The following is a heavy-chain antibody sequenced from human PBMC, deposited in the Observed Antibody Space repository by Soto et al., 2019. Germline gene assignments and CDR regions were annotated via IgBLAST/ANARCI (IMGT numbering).Heavy chain of an antibody. CDR2: IIPNFGTA. D-gene: IGHD5-18*01. J-gene: IGHJ6*02. V-gene: IGHV1-69*13. CDR3: ARDRKRGYSWGMDV. Sequence: ASVKVSCKASGYTFTGYYMHWVRQAPGQGLEWMGGIIPNFGTANYAQKFQGRVTITADESTSTAYMELSRLRSDDTAVYYCARDRKRGYSWGMDVWGQGTTVTVSS. CDR1: GYTFTGYY.